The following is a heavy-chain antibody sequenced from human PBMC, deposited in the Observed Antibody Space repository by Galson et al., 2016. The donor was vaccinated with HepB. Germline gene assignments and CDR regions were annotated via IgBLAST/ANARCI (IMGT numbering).Heavy chain of an antibody. V-gene: IGHV4-39*01. CDR1: GGSISSNNYY. D-gene: IGHD4-17*01. J-gene: IGHJ5*02. Sequence: SETLSLTCTVSGGSISSNNYYWAWIRLPPGTGLAWIGSIYYSGSTYYNPSLKSRVTMSVDTSKNQFSLKLSSVSAADTAVYYCARQGPVTTLVDPWGQGTLVTVSS. CDR3: ARQGPVTTLVDP. CDR2: IYYSGST.